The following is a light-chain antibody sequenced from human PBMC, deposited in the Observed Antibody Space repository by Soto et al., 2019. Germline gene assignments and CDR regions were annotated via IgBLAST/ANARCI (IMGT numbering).Light chain of an antibody. CDR2: LNSDGSH. V-gene: IGLV4-69*01. J-gene: IGLJ3*02. Sequence: QLVLTQSPSASASLGASVKLTCTLSSGHSSYAIAWHQQQPEKGPRYLMKLNSDGSHSKGDGIPDRFSGSSSGAERYITISSLQSEDEADSYCQTWGTGIRVFGGGTKLTVL. CDR1: SGHSSYA. CDR3: QTWGTGIRV.